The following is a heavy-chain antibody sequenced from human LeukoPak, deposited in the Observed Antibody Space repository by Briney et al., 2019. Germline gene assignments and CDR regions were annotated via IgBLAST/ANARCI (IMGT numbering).Heavy chain of an antibody. CDR2: VSPSGDST. D-gene: IGHD2-15*01. V-gene: IGHV3-23*01. CDR1: GFIFSDYT. Sequence: GGSLRLSCAASGFIFSDYTMRWVRQAPGKGLEWVSSVSPSGDSTYYADFVKGRFTISRDNPKNTLYLQLNSLRAEDTAVYYCARVAATSYFDYWGQGTLVTVSS. J-gene: IGHJ4*02. CDR3: ARVAATSYFDY.